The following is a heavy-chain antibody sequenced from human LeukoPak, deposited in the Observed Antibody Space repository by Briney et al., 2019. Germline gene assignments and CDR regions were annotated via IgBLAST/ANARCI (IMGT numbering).Heavy chain of an antibody. Sequence: GESLKISCKGSGYSFTSYWIAWVRQMPGKGLEWMGIIYPDDSDTRYSPSFQGQVTITADKSISTAYPQWSSLKASDNAMYYCARQRRSSGWPNDYWGQGTLVTVSS. V-gene: IGHV5-51*01. CDR1: GYSFTSYW. D-gene: IGHD6-19*01. CDR2: IYPDDSDT. J-gene: IGHJ4*02. CDR3: ARQRRSSGWPNDY.